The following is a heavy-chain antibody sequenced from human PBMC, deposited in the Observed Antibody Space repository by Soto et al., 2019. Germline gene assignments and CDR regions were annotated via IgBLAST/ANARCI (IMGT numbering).Heavy chain of an antibody. D-gene: IGHD3-10*01. V-gene: IGHV3-74*01. CDR2: IDSSGTDS. J-gene: IGHJ6*04. Sequence: EVQLVESGGGLVQPGGSLRLSCAASGFTLSGRSMHWVRQAPGKGLVYVSCIDSSGTDSSYADSVKGRFNSSRDNAKNMLFLQMNSLRVEDTAVYYCARGWFGPDVWGKGTTVTVSS. CDR3: ARGWFGPDV. CDR1: GFTLSGRS.